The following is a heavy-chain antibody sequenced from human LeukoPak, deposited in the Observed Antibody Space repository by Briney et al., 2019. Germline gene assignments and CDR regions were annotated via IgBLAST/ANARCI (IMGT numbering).Heavy chain of an antibody. CDR2: INVNSGGT. D-gene: IGHD4-17*01. CDR1: GYTFTDDY. CDR3: ARRRPSPATATTLGY. Sequence: WASLKVSCKASGYTFTDDYIHWVRQAPGQGLEWMGWINVNSGGTNYAQKFYARVTMTRDTSISTAYMELSRLRSDDTAVFYCARRRPSPATATTLGYWGQGTLVTVSS. V-gene: IGHV1-2*02. J-gene: IGHJ4*02.